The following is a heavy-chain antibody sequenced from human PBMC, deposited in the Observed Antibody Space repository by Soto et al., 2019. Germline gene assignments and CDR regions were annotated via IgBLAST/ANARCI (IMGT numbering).Heavy chain of an antibody. CDR2: IRSKAYGGTT. D-gene: IGHD3-22*01. CDR1: GFTFGDYA. CDR3: TRDLDITMIVVVTLRGAMDV. V-gene: IGHV3-49*03. Sequence: AGGSLRLSCTASGFTFGDYAMSWFRQAPGKGLEWVGFIRSKAYGGTTEYAASVKGRFTISRYDSKSISYRQMNSLKTEDTAVYHWTRDLDITMIVVVTLRGAMDVWGQVPTVTGSS. J-gene: IGHJ6*02.